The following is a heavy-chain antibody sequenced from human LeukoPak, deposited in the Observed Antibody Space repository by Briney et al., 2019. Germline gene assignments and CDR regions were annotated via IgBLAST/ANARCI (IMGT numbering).Heavy chain of an antibody. Sequence: GGSLRLSCAASGFTFSSYGMHWVRQAPGKGLEWVSAISGSGGSTYYADSVKGRFTISRDNSKNTLYLQMNSLRAEDTAVYYCAKGGSYYYDSSGYYFSLFYFDYWGQGTLVTVSS. CDR1: GFTFSSYG. CDR2: ISGSGGST. D-gene: IGHD3-22*01. J-gene: IGHJ4*02. CDR3: AKGGSYYYDSSGYYFSLFYFDY. V-gene: IGHV3-23*01.